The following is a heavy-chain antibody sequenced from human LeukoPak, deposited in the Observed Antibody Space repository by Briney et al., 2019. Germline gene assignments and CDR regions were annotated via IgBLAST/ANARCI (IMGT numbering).Heavy chain of an antibody. Sequence: GASVKVSCKDSGGTFSRYAISWVRQAPGQGLEWMGGIIPIFGTANYAQKFQGRVTITTDESTSTAYMELSSLRSEDTAVYYCARGVTGTTSCFDLWAQGTLVTVSS. J-gene: IGHJ5*02. D-gene: IGHD1-7*01. CDR1: GGTFSRYA. V-gene: IGHV1-69*05. CDR2: IIPIFGTA. CDR3: ARGVTGTTSCFDL.